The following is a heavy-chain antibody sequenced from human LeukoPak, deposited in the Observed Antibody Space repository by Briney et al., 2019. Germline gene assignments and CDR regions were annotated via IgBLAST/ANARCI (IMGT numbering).Heavy chain of an antibody. V-gene: IGHV3-7*01. Sequence: GGSLRLSCVASGLSFSNACVNWVRQAPGKGLEWVANIKQDGSEKYYVDSVKGRFTISRDNAKNSLYLQMNSLRAEDTAVYYCARHSVGHFEYWGQGTLVTVSS. CDR3: ARHSVGHFEY. CDR2: IKQDGSEK. J-gene: IGHJ4*02. D-gene: IGHD1-26*01. CDR1: GLSFSNAC.